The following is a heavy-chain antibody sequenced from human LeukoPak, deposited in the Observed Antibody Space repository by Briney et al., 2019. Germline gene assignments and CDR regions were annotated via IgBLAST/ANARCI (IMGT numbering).Heavy chain of an antibody. J-gene: IGHJ4*02. D-gene: IGHD5-18*01. Sequence: ASVKVSCKASGYTFTSYAMHWVRQAPRQRLEWMGWINAGNGNTKYSQKFQGRVTITRDTSASTAYMELSSLRSEDTAVYYCARDSGYSYGSGGDYWGQGTLVTVSS. CDR3: ARDSGYSYGSGGDY. CDR1: GYTFTSYA. V-gene: IGHV1-3*01. CDR2: INAGNGNT.